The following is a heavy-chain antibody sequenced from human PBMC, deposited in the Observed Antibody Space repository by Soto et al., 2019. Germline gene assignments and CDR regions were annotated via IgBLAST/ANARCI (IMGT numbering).Heavy chain of an antibody. CDR1: GGSISSGDYY. Sequence: SETLSLTCTVSGGSISSGDYYWSWIRQPPGKGLEWIGYIYYSGSTYYNPSLKSRVTISVDTSKNQFSLKLSSVTAADTAVYYCARGIGEITMVRGAQDRDYYYYGMDVWGQGTTVTVSS. V-gene: IGHV4-30-4*01. CDR2: IYYSGST. J-gene: IGHJ6*02. CDR3: ARGIGEITMVRGAQDRDYYYYGMDV. D-gene: IGHD3-10*01.